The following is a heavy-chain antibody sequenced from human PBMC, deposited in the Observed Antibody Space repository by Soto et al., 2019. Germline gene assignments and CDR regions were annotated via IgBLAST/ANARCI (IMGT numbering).Heavy chain of an antibody. J-gene: IGHJ4*02. D-gene: IGHD3-10*01. CDR2: IFYSGNT. CDR1: GNSISTGAYY. Sequence: TSETLSLTCTVSGNSISTGAYYWSWLRQHPVKGLEWIGHIFYSGNTHYSPSLESRVTISVDTSKNQFSIKLTSVTVADTAVYYCAREGRSAAPQAGFDLWGQGTLVTVSS. V-gene: IGHV4-31*03. CDR3: AREGRSAAPQAGFDL.